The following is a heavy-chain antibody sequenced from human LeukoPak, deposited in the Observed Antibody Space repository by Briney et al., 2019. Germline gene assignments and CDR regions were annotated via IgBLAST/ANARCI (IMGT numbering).Heavy chain of an antibody. CDR3: VRGYSFGPYGMDV. V-gene: IGHV3-64D*09. J-gene: IGHJ6*02. CDR1: GFTFSSYA. D-gene: IGHD2-15*01. CDR2: IVSNAGST. Sequence: GGSLRLSCSASGFTFSSYAMHWVRQAPGKGLEYVSAIVSNAGSTYYADSVKGRFTISRDNSKNTLYLQMSSLRAEDTAVYFCVRGYSFGPYGMDVWGQGTTVTVSS.